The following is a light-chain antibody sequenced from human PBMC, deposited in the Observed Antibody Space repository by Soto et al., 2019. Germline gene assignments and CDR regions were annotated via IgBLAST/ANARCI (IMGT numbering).Light chain of an antibody. V-gene: IGKV3-15*01. CDR1: QSVVNN. CDR3: QQFDGRPRT. CDR2: GAS. J-gene: IGKJ1*01. Sequence: EIVMTQSPATLSVSPGERATLSCRASQSVVNNLAWYKQKPGQAPSLLIYGASTRAAGVPARFSGSGSGTRFTLTISALQSEDFAVYYCQQFDGRPRTFGQGTKVDIK.